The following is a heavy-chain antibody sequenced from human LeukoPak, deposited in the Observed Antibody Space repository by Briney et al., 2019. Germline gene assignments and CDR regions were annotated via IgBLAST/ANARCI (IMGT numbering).Heavy chain of an antibody. J-gene: IGHJ4*02. V-gene: IGHV3-23*01. Sequence: GGSLRLSCAASGFTLRSYAMSWVRQAPGKWLEWVSAISGSGGSTYYADSVKGRFTISRDNSKNTLYLQMNSLRAEDTAVYYCTTDLSAGRWLQLVDYWGQGTLVTVSS. CDR1: GFTLRSYA. CDR3: TTDLSAGRWLQLVDY. D-gene: IGHD5-24*01. CDR2: ISGSGGST.